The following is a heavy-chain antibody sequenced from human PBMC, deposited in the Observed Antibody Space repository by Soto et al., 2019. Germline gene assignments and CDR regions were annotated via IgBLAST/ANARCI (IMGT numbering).Heavy chain of an antibody. J-gene: IGHJ6*02. Sequence: GASVKVSCKASGGTFSSYAISWVRQAPGQGLEWMGGIIPIFGTANYAQKFQGRATITADESTSTAYMELSSLISDDTAVYYCARVRRSPYAMDVWGQGTTVTVSS. CDR2: IIPIFGTA. D-gene: IGHD2-2*01. V-gene: IGHV1-69*13. CDR1: GGTFSSYA. CDR3: ARVRRSPYAMDV.